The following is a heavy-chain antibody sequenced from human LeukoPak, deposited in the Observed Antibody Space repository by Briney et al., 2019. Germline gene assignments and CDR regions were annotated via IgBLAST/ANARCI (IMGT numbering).Heavy chain of an antibody. Sequence: ASVKVSCKASGYTFTSYDINWVRQATGQGLEWMGWMNPNSGNTGYAQKFQGRVTITRNTSRSTAYMELSSLRSEDTAVYYCARGRSIVVVPAAMIGPGNNWFDPWGQGTLVTVSS. J-gene: IGHJ5*02. CDR1: GYTFTSYD. CDR2: MNPNSGNT. CDR3: ARGRSIVVVPAAMIGPGNNWFDP. V-gene: IGHV1-8*03. D-gene: IGHD2-2*01.